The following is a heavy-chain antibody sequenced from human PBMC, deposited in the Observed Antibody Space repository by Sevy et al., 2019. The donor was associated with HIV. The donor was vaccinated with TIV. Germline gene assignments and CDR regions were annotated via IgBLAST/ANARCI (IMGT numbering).Heavy chain of an antibody. D-gene: IGHD3-10*01. CDR1: GFTFSSYT. V-gene: IGHV3-21*01. J-gene: IGHJ3*02. CDR3: GILWFGEFDTFDI. CDR2: ISSSTSYI. Sequence: GGSLRLSCAASGFTFSSYTINWVRQAPGKGLEWVSSISSSTSYIYYADSLKGRFTISRDNAKNSLFLQMNSLRAEDTAVYYCGILWFGEFDTFDIWGQGTMVTVSS.